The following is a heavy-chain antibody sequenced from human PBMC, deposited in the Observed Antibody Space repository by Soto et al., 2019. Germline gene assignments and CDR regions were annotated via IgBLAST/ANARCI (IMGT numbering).Heavy chain of an antibody. V-gene: IGHV3-23*01. CDR3: RGVYDSSGVYFQH. CDR1: GFTFSAYA. D-gene: IGHD3-22*01. CDR2: SSGSGGNT. J-gene: IGHJ1*01. Sequence: EVLLLESGGGLVQPGGSLRLSCAASGFTFSAYAMSWVRQAPGKGLEWVSYSSGSGGNTYYADSVKGRFTISRDNSKNTLYLQMNSLRAEDTAVYYCRGVYDSSGVYFQHWGQGTLVSVSS.